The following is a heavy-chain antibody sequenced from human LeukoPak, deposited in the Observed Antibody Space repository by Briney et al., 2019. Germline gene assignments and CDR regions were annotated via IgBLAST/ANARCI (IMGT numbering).Heavy chain of an antibody. V-gene: IGHV3-23*01. CDR1: GFTFSSYS. D-gene: IGHD4-17*01. Sequence: GGSLRLSCAASGFTFSSYSMNWVRQAPGKGLEWVSAIVGSGVSTFYADSVKGRFTISRDNSQNTLYLQMNSLRAEDTAVYFCAKGASTVTYAFDIWGQGTMVTVSS. CDR2: IVGSGVST. CDR3: AKGASTVTYAFDI. J-gene: IGHJ3*02.